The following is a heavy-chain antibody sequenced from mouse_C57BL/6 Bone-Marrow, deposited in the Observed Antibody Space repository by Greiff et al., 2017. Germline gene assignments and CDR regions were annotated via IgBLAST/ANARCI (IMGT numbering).Heavy chain of an antibody. CDR3: VRSRQLRLRYFDV. Sequence: QVQLQQSGAELARPGASVKLSCKASGYTFTRYGISWVKQSTGQGLEWIGAIYPKSGNTYYNEKFKGKATLTADKSSSTAYMELCSLTSEDSAVYFCVRSRQLRLRYFDVWVTRTTVTVSS. J-gene: IGHJ1*03. D-gene: IGHD3-2*02. CDR1: GYTFTRYG. V-gene: IGHV1-81*01. CDR2: IYPKSGNT.